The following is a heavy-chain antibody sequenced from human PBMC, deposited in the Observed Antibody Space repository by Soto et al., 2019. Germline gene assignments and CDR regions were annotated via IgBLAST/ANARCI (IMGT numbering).Heavy chain of an antibody. V-gene: IGHV4-34*01. J-gene: IGHJ4*02. D-gene: IGHD1-26*01. CDR2: INHSGSS. Sequence: KLSETLSLTCAVSGGSFSGYIWTWIRQTPGKGLQWIGQINHSGSSIYNPSLKNRVTISTMSNNKFSLELSSVTAADTAVYYCTRGLFSGSSYSGSWYYFDYWGQGTLVTVSS. CDR1: GGSFSGYI. CDR3: TRGLFSGSSYSGSWYYFDY.